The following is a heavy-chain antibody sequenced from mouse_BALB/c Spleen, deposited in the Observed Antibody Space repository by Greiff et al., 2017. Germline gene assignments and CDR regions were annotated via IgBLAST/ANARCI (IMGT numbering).Heavy chain of an antibody. CDR3: ARDGKGYAMDY. CDR2: IWAGGST. D-gene: IGHD2-1*01. Sequence: VKLVESGPGLVAPSQSLSITCTVSGFSLTSYGVHWVRQPPGKGLEWLGVIWAGGSTNYNSALMSRLSISKDNSKSQVFLKMNSLQTDDTAMYYCARDGKGYAMDYWGQGTSVTVSS. V-gene: IGHV2-9*02. J-gene: IGHJ4*01. CDR1: GFSLTSYG.